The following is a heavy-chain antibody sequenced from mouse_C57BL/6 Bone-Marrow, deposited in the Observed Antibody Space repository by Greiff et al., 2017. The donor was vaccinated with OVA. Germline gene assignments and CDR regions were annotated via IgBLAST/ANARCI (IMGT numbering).Heavy chain of an antibody. V-gene: IGHV1-66*01. CDR2: IYPGSGNT. J-gene: IGHJ3*01. CDR1: GYSFTSYY. CDR3: ARLVPFAY. Sequence: VQLQQSGTELVKPGASVKISCKASGYSFTSYYIHWVKQRPGQGLEWIGWIYPGSGNTKYNEKFKGKATLTADTASSTAYMQISSLTSEYSAVYYCARLVPFAYWGQGTLVTVSA.